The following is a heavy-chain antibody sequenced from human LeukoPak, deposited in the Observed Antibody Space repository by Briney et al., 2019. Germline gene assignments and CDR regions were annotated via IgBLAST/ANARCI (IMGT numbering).Heavy chain of an antibody. V-gene: IGHV3-30*02. CDR1: GFTFSSYG. J-gene: IGHJ4*02. Sequence: GGSLRLSCAASGFTFSSYGMHWVRQAPGKGLEWVAYIQYDGSNEQYADSVKGRFSISRDSSKNTLYLQMNNLRAEDTALYYCAKISGYYPFDYWGQGTLVTVSS. CDR2: IQYDGSNE. D-gene: IGHD3-22*01. CDR3: AKISGYYPFDY.